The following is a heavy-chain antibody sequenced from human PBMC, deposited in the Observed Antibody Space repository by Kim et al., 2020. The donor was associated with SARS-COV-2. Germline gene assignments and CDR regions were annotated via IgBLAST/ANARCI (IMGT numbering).Heavy chain of an antibody. D-gene: IGHD3-22*01. V-gene: IGHV3-23*01. Sequence: ADSVNGRFTISRENSKNTLYLQMNRRGAEDTAVYYCARWYYYDSSGSVDYWGQGTLVTVSS. J-gene: IGHJ4*02. CDR3: ARWYYYDSSGSVDY.